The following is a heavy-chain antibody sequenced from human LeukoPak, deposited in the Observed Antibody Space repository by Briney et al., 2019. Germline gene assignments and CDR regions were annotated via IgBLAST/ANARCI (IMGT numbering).Heavy chain of an antibody. D-gene: IGHD6-13*01. CDR3: AREEDGHSSHYFDY. J-gene: IGHJ4*02. Sequence: PSETLSLTCTVSGGSISSGGYYWSWIRQHPGKGLEWIGYIYYSGSTNYNPSLKSRVTISVDTSKNQFSLKLSSVTAADTAVYYCAREEDGHSSHYFDYWGQGTLVTVSS. V-gene: IGHV4-61*08. CDR2: IYYSGST. CDR1: GGSISSGGYY.